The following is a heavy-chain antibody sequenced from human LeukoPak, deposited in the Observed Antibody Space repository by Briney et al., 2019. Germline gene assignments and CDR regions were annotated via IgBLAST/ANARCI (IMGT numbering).Heavy chain of an antibody. Sequence: GGSLRLSCAASGFTFSSYAMSWVRQAPGKGLEWVSGFSSSGGSTYYADFVKGRFTISRDNSKNTLYLQMNSLRAEDTAVYYCAKEVDYYDSSGYYSAGEYWGQGTLVTVSS. CDR1: GFTFSSYA. D-gene: IGHD3-22*01. CDR3: AKEVDYYDSSGYYSAGEY. V-gene: IGHV3-23*01. J-gene: IGHJ4*02. CDR2: FSSSGGST.